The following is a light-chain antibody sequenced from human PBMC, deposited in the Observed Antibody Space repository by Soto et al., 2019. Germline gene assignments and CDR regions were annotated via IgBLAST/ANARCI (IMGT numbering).Light chain of an antibody. CDR2: DVS. V-gene: IGLV2-14*01. J-gene: IGLJ1*01. CDR1: TSDGGGYNY. CDR3: SSYTTSNTRQIV. Sequence: QSVVAQPACWSGCAVQALSTGRPGTTSDGGGYNYVSWYQQHPGKAPKFMIYDVSNRPSGVSNRFSGSKSGNTASLTISGLQAEDEADYYCSSYTTSNTRQIVFGTGTKVTVL.